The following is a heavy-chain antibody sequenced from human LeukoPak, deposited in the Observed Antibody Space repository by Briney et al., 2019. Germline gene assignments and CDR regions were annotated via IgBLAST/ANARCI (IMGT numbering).Heavy chain of an antibody. D-gene: IGHD1-26*01. CDR2: INHSGST. Sequence: PSETLSLTCAVYGGTVSGYYWSWIRQPPGKGLEWVGEINHSGSTNYNPSLKSRFTISVDTSKNQLSLKLSTVTAADTAVYYCARASYYDQYLMYYMDVWGKGTTVTVSS. CDR3: ARASYYDQYLMYYMDV. J-gene: IGHJ6*03. CDR1: GGTVSGYY. V-gene: IGHV4-34*01.